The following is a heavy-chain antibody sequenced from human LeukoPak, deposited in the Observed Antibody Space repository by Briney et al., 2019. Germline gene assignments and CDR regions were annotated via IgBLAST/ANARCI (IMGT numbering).Heavy chain of an antibody. J-gene: IGHJ4*02. V-gene: IGHV3-21*01. CDR3: AKVGLTVTTILDYFDY. CDR1: GFTFSSYS. CDR2: ISSSSHYI. Sequence: PGGSLRLSCAASGFTFSSYSMMWVRQAPGMGLEWVSSISSSSHYIYYADSVKGRFTISRDNAKNRLYLQMNSLRADDTAVYYCAKVGLTVTTILDYFDYWGQGTLVTVSS. D-gene: IGHD4-11*01.